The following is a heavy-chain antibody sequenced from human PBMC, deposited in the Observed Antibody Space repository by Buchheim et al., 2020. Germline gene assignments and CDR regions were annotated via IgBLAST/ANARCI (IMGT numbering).Heavy chain of an antibody. Sequence: EVQLVESGGGLVQPGGSLRLSCAASGFTFSSYEMNWVRQAPGKGLEWVSYISSSGSTIYYADSVKGRFTISRDNAKNSLYLQMNSLRAEDTAVYYCARRRHHCSGGSCYARMGFDYWGQGTL. V-gene: IGHV3-48*03. CDR2: ISSSGSTI. D-gene: IGHD2-15*01. CDR1: GFTFSSYE. J-gene: IGHJ4*02. CDR3: ARRRHHCSGGSCYARMGFDY.